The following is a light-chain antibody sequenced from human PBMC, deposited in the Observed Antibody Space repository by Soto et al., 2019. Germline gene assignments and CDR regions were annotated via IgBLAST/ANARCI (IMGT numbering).Light chain of an antibody. Sequence: IQLTQSPSSLSASVGDRVTITCRASLAISSYLAWYQQKPGKAPKLLIYAASTLQSGVPSRFSGSGSETDFTLTISSRQPEDVATYYCQQLNSYPFTLGAGTKVDIK. CDR2: AAS. CDR3: QQLNSYPFT. J-gene: IGKJ3*01. CDR1: LAISSY. V-gene: IGKV1-9*01.